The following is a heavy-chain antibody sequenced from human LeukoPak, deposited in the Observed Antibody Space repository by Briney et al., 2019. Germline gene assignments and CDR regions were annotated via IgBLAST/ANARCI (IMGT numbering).Heavy chain of an antibody. Sequence: PSETLSLTCTVSGGSISSSYYYWGWIRQPPGKGLEWIGYIYYSGSTNYNPSLKSRVTISVDTSKNQFSLKLSSVTAADTAVYYCARSVAGHFDYWGQGTLVTVSS. D-gene: IGHD6-19*01. CDR2: IYYSGST. V-gene: IGHV4-61*05. J-gene: IGHJ4*02. CDR1: GGSISSSYYY. CDR3: ARSVAGHFDY.